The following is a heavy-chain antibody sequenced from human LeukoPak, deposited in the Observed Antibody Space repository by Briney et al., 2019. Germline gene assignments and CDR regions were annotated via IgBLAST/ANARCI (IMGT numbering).Heavy chain of an antibody. CDR2: ISSSGSTI. CDR1: GFRFSDNA. Sequence: GGSLRLSCAASGFRFSDNAMNWVRQAPGKGLEWVSYISSSGSTIYYADSVKGRFTISRDNAENSLYLQMNSLRAEDTAVYYCARAWGELAYCGGDCYDYFDYWGQGTLVTVSS. D-gene: IGHD2-21*02. J-gene: IGHJ4*02. CDR3: ARAWGELAYCGGDCYDYFDY. V-gene: IGHV3-11*04.